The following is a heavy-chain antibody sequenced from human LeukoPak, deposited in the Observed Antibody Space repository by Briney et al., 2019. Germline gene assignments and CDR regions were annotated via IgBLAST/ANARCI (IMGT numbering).Heavy chain of an antibody. J-gene: IGHJ4*02. Sequence: SVKVSCKASGGTFSSYAISWVRQAPGQGLEWMGGIIPIFGTANYAQKFQGRVTITADESTSTAYMELSSLRSEDTAVYYCARAGYYYDSSGYLLDYWGQGTLVTVSS. CDR1: GGTFSSYA. D-gene: IGHD3-22*01. CDR2: IIPIFGTA. V-gene: IGHV1-69*13. CDR3: ARAGYYYDSSGYLLDY.